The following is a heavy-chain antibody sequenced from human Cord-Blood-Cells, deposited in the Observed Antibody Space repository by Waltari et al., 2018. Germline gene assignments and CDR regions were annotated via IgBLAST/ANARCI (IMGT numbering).Heavy chain of an antibody. V-gene: IGHV4-39*01. Sequence: QLQLQESGPGLVKPSETLSLTCTVPGGSLSSSSYYWGWICQPPGKGLGWIGSIYYSGSTYYNPSLKSRVTISVDTSKNQFSLKLSSVTAADTAVYYCARLWYFDYWGQGTLVTVSS. CDR3: ARLWYFDY. CDR2: IYYSGST. J-gene: IGHJ4*02. CDR1: GGSLSSSSYY.